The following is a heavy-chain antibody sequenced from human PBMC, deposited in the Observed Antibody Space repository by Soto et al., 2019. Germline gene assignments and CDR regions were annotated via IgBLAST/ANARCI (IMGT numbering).Heavy chain of an antibody. V-gene: IGHV4-30-2*01. CDR2: IYHSGSI. CDR3: ARDPGL. CDR1: GGSISSGGYS. J-gene: IGHJ2*01. Sequence: QLQLQESGSGLVKPSQTLSLTCAVSGGSISSGGYSWSWIRQPPGKGLEWIGYIYHSGSIYYNSSLXSXXTLSVDRSKNQFSLKLSSVTAADTAVYYCARDPGLWGRGTLVTVSS.